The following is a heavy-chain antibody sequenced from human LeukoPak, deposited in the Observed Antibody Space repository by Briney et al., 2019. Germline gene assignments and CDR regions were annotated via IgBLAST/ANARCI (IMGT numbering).Heavy chain of an antibody. CDR2: IIPIFGTA. J-gene: IGHJ6*02. CDR3: ARRGPYYYGMDV. CDR1: GGTFSSYA. Sequence: ASVKVSCKASGGTFSSYAISWVRQAPGQGLEWMGGIIPIFGTANYAQKFQGRVTITADKSTSTAYMELSSLRSEDTAVYYCARRGPYYYGMDVWGQGTTVTVSS. D-gene: IGHD3-10*01. V-gene: IGHV1-69*06.